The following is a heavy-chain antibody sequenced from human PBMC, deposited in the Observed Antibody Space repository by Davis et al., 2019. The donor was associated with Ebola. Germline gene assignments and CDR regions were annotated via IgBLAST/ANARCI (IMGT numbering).Heavy chain of an antibody. D-gene: IGHD2-2*01. CDR2: IIPIFGTA. V-gene: IGHV1-69*06. CDR3: ARDFKVVVPAAYYGMDV. Sequence: SVKVSCKASGGTFSSYAISWVRQAPGQGLEWMGGIIPIFGTANYAQKFQGRVTITADKSTSTAYMELSSLRSEDTAVYYCARDFKVVVPAAYYGMDVWGQGTTVTVSS. CDR1: GGTFSSYA. J-gene: IGHJ6*02.